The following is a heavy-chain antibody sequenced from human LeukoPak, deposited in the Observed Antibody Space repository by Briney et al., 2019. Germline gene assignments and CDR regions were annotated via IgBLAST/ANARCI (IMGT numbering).Heavy chain of an antibody. Sequence: PGGSLRLSCAASGFTFSSYSMYWVRQAPGKGLEWVSSISSSSSYIYYADSVKGRFTISRDNDKNSLYLQMNSLRAEDTAVYYCARARYFWSGYYTWFDYWGQGTLVTVSS. CDR3: ARARYFWSGYYTWFDY. D-gene: IGHD3-3*01. J-gene: IGHJ4*02. CDR1: GFTFSSYS. V-gene: IGHV3-21*01. CDR2: ISSSSSYI.